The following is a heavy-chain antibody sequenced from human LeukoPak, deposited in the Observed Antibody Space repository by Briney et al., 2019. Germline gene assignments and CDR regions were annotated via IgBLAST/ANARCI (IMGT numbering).Heavy chain of an antibody. V-gene: IGHV3-30*03. CDR3: ATLGGYNDY. CDR1: GFTFRSYG. CDR2: ISYDGSNK. J-gene: IGHJ4*02. D-gene: IGHD5-18*01. Sequence: GRSPRLYCAASGFTFRSYGMHWVRQAPGKGLEWVAVISYDGSNKYYADSVKGRFTISRDNSKNTLYLQMNSLRAEDTAVYYCATLGGYNDYWGQGTLVTVSS.